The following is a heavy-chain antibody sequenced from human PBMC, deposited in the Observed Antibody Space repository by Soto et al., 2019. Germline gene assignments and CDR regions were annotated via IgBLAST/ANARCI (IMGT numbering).Heavy chain of an antibody. D-gene: IGHD4-17*01. Sequence: QVQLQESGPGLLRPSQTLSLTCSVSGGSIRNADYYWSWIRQPPGEGLEWIGFIYYSGSTYFNPSLQSRVTRSVGTSTNQFSLRLNSVTAADTAVYYCARRYGDSGFFDSWGQGTLVTVSS. J-gene: IGHJ4*02. CDR1: GGSIRNADYY. V-gene: IGHV4-30-4*01. CDR2: IYYSGST. CDR3: ARRYGDSGFFDS.